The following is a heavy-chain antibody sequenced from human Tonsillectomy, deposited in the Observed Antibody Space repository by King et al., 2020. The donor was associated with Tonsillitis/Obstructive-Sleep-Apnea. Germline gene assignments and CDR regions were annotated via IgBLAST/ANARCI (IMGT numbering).Heavy chain of an antibody. D-gene: IGHD1-26*01. CDR3: ARDGLGKAFDI. CDR1: GYKITRYP. V-gene: IGHV7-4-1*02. J-gene: IGHJ3*02. Sequence: QLVQSGSELKKPGASVKVSCKSSGYKITRYPMYWVRQAPGQWVECMGWLNNNTGNPTYAQGFTGRFVFSLDTSVSTAYLQISGLEAEDTAVYYCARDGLGKAFDIWGQGALVTVSS. CDR2: LNNNTGNP.